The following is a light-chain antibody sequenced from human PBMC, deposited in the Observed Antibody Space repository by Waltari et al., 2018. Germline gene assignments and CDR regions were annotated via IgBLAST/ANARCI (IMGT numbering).Light chain of an antibody. Sequence: SYGLTQPPSVSVSPGQTAKINCHGDGLPRQDAAWYRQRPGQAPIMLIYKDIERPSGIPERFSGSSSGTTVTLTISGVQAEDDGDYFCQSTDTNSGTRVFGSGTKVNVL. CDR3: QSTDTNSGTRV. CDR2: KDI. V-gene: IGLV3-25*03. J-gene: IGLJ1*01. CDR1: GLPRQD.